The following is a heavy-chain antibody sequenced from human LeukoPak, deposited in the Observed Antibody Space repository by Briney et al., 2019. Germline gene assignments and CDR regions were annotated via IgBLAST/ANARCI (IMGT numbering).Heavy chain of an antibody. D-gene: IGHD3-10*01. CDR1: GFTFSSHW. Sequence: GGSLRLSCAASGFTFSSHWMYWVRQAPGKGLVWVSRIKSDGSTTNYADPVKGRFTISRDNAKNTLYLQMNSLRAEDTAVYYCAKDLDYYGSGALDYWGQGTLVTVSS. CDR3: AKDLDYYGSGALDY. J-gene: IGHJ4*02. V-gene: IGHV3-74*01. CDR2: IKSDGSTT.